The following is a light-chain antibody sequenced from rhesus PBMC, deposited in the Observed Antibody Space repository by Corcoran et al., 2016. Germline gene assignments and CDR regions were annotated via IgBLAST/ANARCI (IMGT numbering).Light chain of an antibody. Sequence: DIVMTQTPLSLPVTLGEPATISCRSSQSLVYSDGKTYLDWYLQKPGHSPQLLMYLGSKRASGVPDKFSCSGSGTAFTLKVSRVEAEDVGVSYCMQTLRSPRTFGQGTKVEIK. CDR1: QSLVYSDGKTY. CDR3: MQTLRSPRT. V-gene: IGKV2-82*01. J-gene: IGKJ1*01. CDR2: LGS.